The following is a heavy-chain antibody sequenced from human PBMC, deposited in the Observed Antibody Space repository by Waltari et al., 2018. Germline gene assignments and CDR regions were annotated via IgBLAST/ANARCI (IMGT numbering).Heavy chain of an antibody. CDR3: ARYDSAGGGVDY. J-gene: IGHJ4*02. CDR1: GGSISSGGYY. V-gene: IGHV4-31*03. CDR2: IYYSGSP. Sequence: QVQLQESGPGLVKPSQTLSLTCTVSGGSISSGGYYWSWIRQHPGKGLEWIGYIYYSGSPSTTPPLRSRVTISLDPSKSQFSLKLGSVTAADTAVYCWARYDSAGGGVDYWGQGTLVTVSS. D-gene: IGHD2-15*01.